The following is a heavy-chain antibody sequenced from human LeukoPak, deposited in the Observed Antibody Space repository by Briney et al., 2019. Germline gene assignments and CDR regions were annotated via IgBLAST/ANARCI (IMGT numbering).Heavy chain of an antibody. J-gene: IGHJ4*02. CDR1: GFTFSNYA. CDR2: SGSGGDT. CDR3: AKAPGGTYRTYYFDC. V-gene: IGHV3-23*01. Sequence: PGGSLRLSCVASGFTFSNYAMNWVRQAPGKGLEWVSVSGSGGDTYYVDSVKGRFTISRDNSKNTLYLQMNSLGAEDAAVYYCAKAPGGTYRTYYFDCWGQGTLVTVSS. D-gene: IGHD1-26*01.